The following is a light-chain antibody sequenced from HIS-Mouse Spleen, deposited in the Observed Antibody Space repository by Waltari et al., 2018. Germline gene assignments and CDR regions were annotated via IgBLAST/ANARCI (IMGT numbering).Light chain of an antibody. Sequence: SYELTQPPSVSVSPGQTARITCSGDALPKKYAYWYQQKSGQAPVLVCYEDSKRPSGIPGRFSGSSSGTMATLTISGAQVEDEADYYCYSTDSSGNHRVFGGGTKLTVL. CDR1: ALPKKY. J-gene: IGLJ2*01. CDR2: EDS. CDR3: YSTDSSGNHRV. V-gene: IGLV3-10*01.